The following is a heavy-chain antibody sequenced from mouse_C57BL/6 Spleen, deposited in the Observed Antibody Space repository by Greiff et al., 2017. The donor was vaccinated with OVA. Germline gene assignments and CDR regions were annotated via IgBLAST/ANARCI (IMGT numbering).Heavy chain of an antibody. D-gene: IGHD2-4*01. CDR1: GYTFTDYE. CDR3: TRDYDYFMDY. J-gene: IGHJ4*01. Sequence: QVQLKESGAELVRPGASVTLSCKASGYTFTDYEMHWVKQTPVHGLEWIGAIDPETGGTAYNQKFKGKAILTADKSSSTAYMELRSLTSEDSAVYYCTRDYDYFMDYWGQGTSVTVSS. CDR2: IDPETGGT. V-gene: IGHV1-15*01.